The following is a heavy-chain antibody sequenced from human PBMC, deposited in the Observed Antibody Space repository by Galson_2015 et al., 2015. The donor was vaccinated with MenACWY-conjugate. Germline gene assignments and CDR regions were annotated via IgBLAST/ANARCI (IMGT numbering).Heavy chain of an antibody. Sequence: LSLTCDVPGGAINNYYWSWIRQSPGKGLEWIGFVYSAEPTHYNPSLKRRASISVDTSKNLFSLRLDSVSPADTGVYYCPRTSPGGIIVFQGIEVWGQGTTVTVS. CDR2: VYSAEPT. D-gene: IGHD1-14*01. CDR3: PRTSPGGIIVFQGIEV. V-gene: IGHV4-4*08. J-gene: IGHJ6*02. CDR1: GGAINNYY.